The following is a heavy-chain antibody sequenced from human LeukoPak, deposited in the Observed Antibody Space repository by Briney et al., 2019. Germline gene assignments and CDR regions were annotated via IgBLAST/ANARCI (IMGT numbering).Heavy chain of an antibody. CDR1: GFTFSSNY. CDR3: ARWDSSGYHKYYFDY. CDR2: IYSGGST. J-gene: IGHJ4*02. V-gene: IGHV3-53*01. D-gene: IGHD3-22*01. Sequence: PGGSLRLSCAASGFTFSSNYMNWVRQAPGKGLEWGSIIYSGGSTYYADSVKGRFTISRDNSKNTLYLQMNSLTAEDTAVYYCARWDSSGYHKYYFDYWGQGTLVTVSS.